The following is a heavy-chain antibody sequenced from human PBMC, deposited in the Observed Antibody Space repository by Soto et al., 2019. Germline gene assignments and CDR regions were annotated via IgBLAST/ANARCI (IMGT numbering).Heavy chain of an antibody. D-gene: IGHD2-2*01. CDR1: GFTFSSYW. Sequence: GGSLRLSCAASGFTFSSYWMHWVRQAPGKGLVWVSRINSDGSSTSYADSVKGRFTISRDNAKNTLFLQMNSLRAEDTAVYYCARSYYCSSTSCYGTPSYYYYYMDVWGKGTTVTVSS. CDR3: ARSYYCSSTSCYGTPSYYYYYMDV. V-gene: IGHV3-74*01. CDR2: INSDGSST. J-gene: IGHJ6*03.